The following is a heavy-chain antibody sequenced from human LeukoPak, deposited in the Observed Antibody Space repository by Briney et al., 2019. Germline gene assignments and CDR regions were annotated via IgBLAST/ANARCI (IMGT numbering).Heavy chain of an antibody. J-gene: IGHJ4*02. Sequence: GESLKISCKSSGYSFSNYWIGWVRQMPGKGLEWMGIIYPGDSDTRYSPSFQGQVTISADKSISTAYLQWSSLEASDTAIYYCARRGYSSSWYSDYWGQGTLVTVSS. CDR3: ARRGYSSSWYSDY. V-gene: IGHV5-51*01. D-gene: IGHD6-13*01. CDR1: GYSFSNYW. CDR2: IYPGDSDT.